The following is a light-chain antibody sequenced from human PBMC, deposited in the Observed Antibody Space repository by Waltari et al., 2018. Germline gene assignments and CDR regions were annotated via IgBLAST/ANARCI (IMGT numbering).Light chain of an antibody. Sequence: DIVMTQSPESLAVSLGERATLNCKSSEGVLYSSNNKNHLAWYQQKPGQPPKLLLYWASTRKSGVPDRFSGSGSETDFTLTVTSLQAEDAAVYYCQQYYSTPLTFGGGTRVEI. V-gene: IGKV4-1*01. CDR2: WAS. J-gene: IGKJ4*01. CDR3: QQYYSTPLT. CDR1: EGVLYSSNNKNH.